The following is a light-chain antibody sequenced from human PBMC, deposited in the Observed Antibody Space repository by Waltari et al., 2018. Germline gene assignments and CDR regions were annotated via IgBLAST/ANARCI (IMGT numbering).Light chain of an antibody. J-gene: IGKJ1*01. Sequence: DIVMTQSPDSLAVSLGERATINCKSSQSVLYNSNNKNYLAWYQQKPGQPPKLLIYWASTRQSGVPDRFRGGGSGTDFTLTISSLQAEDVAVYYCQQYYSSPRTFGQGTKVEIK. V-gene: IGKV4-1*01. CDR3: QQYYSSPRT. CDR1: QSVLYNSNNKNY. CDR2: WAS.